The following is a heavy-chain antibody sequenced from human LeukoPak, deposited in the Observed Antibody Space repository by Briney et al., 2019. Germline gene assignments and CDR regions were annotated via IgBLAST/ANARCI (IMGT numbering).Heavy chain of an antibody. CDR2: IYHSGST. V-gene: IGHV4-30-2*01. J-gene: IGHJ3*02. CDR1: GGSISSGGYP. Sequence: SQTLSLTCAVSGGSISSGGYPWSWIRQPPGKGLEWIGYIYHSGSTYYNPSLKSRVTISVDRSKNQFSLKLSSVTAADTAVYYCARSSGAGAFDIWGQGTMVTVSS. D-gene: IGHD1-26*01. CDR3: ARSSGAGAFDI.